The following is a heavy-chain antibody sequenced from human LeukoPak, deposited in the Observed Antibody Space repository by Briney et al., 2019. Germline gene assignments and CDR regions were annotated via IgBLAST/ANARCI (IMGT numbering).Heavy chain of an antibody. V-gene: IGHV4-39*01. Sequence: PSETLSLTCTVSGGSISSSSYYWGWIRQPPGKGLEWIGSIYYSGSTYCNPSLKSRVTISVDTSKNQFSLKLSSVTAADTAVYYCARRARRIAAAGIDYWGQGTLVTVSS. D-gene: IGHD6-13*01. J-gene: IGHJ4*02. CDR1: GGSISSSSYY. CDR2: IYYSGST. CDR3: ARRARRIAAAGIDY.